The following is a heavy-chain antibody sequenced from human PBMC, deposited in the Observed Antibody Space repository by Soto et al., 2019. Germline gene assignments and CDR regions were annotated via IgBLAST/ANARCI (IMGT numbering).Heavy chain of an antibody. D-gene: IGHD6-13*01. CDR3: AKYRRTEAEGYTLDY. CDR2: IYYTGST. V-gene: IGHV4-59*01. Sequence: SETLSLTCTVSGDSISNYYWSWIRQPPGRRLEWIGYIYYTGSTIYNPSLESRVTMSVDTSKNQFSLKVNSVNAADTAVYYCAKYRRTEAEGYTLDYWGRGTLVTVSS. J-gene: IGHJ4*02. CDR1: GDSISNYY.